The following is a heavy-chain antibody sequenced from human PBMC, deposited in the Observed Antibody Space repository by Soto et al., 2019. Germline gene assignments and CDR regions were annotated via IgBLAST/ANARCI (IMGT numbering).Heavy chain of an antibody. V-gene: IGHV3-74*01. Sequence: EVQLVESGGGLVQPGGSLSLSCAASGFTFSNYWMHWVRQVAGKGLVWVSRINSDERNTSYADFVKGRFTISRDNAKNTLYLQMDSLGAEDTAVYYCASLLAVAGINYWGQGTLVTVSS. CDR3: ASLLAVAGINY. D-gene: IGHD6-19*01. CDR1: GFTFSNYW. J-gene: IGHJ4*02. CDR2: INSDERNT.